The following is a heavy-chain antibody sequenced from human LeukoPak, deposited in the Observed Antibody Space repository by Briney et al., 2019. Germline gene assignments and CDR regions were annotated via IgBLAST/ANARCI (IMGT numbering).Heavy chain of an antibody. CDR1: GFTFDDYA. D-gene: IGHD1-1*01. CDR3: AKGTDGSFDL. V-gene: IGHV3-9*01. J-gene: IGHJ4*02. CDR2: IHWNSDIV. Sequence: PGRSLRLSCAASGFTFDDYAMHWVRHAPGKGLEWVSGIHWNSDIVGYADSVKGRFTISRDNAKNSLYLQMNSLRAEDTALYYCAKGTDGSFDLWGQGTLVTVSS.